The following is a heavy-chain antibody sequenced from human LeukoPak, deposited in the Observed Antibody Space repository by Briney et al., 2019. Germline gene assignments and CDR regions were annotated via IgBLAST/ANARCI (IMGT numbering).Heavy chain of an antibody. CDR2: IYPGDSDT. V-gene: IGHV5-51*01. Sequence: GEPLKTSCQCSGYSFTTYWIGWVRQVPGKGLECMGIIYPGDSDTRYSPSFQGQVTISADKSINTAYLQWSSLKASDTAMYYCARLGTYWSNYYFEYWGQGTLVTVSS. D-gene: IGHD3-10*01. CDR3: ARLGTYWSNYYFEY. CDR1: GYSFTTYW. J-gene: IGHJ4*02.